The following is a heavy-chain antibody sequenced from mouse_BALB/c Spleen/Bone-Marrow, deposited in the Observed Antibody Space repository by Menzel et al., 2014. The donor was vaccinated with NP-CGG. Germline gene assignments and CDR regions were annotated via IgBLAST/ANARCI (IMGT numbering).Heavy chain of an antibody. V-gene: IGHV1-74*01. J-gene: IGHJ1*01. CDR1: DYSFTSYW. D-gene: IGHD2-2*01. Sequence: VQLQQSGAELVRPGASVKLSCRASDYSFTSYWLNWVQQRPGQGLEWIGMIHPSDSETRLNQKFKDKATLTVDKYTSTAYMQLSSPTSEDSAVYYCARGGYDGWYFDVWGAGTTVTVSS. CDR2: IHPSDSET. CDR3: ARGGYDGWYFDV.